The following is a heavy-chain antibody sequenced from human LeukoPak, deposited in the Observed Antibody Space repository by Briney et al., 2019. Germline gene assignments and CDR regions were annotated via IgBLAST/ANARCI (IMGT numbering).Heavy chain of an antibody. D-gene: IGHD4-17*01. V-gene: IGHV1-2*02. Sequence: ASVKVSCKASGYTFTGYYMHWVRQAPGHGLERMGWINPNSGGTNYAQKFQGRVTMTRDTSISTAYMELSRLRSDDTAVYYCASLHYGPTPDWFDPWGQGTLVTVSS. CDR2: INPNSGGT. J-gene: IGHJ5*02. CDR3: ASLHYGPTPDWFDP. CDR1: GYTFTGYY.